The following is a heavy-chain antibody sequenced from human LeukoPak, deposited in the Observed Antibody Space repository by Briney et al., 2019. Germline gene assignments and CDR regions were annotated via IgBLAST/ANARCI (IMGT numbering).Heavy chain of an antibody. CDR2: IRSNSDGGTI. CDR3: ATDFYDTT. Sequence: GGSLRLSCATSGFTFSNAWMNWVRQAPGKGLEWVGRIRSNSDGGTIDYAAPVKGRFALSRDDSKNTLYLQMNSLQAEDTAVYYCATDFYDTTWGQGTLVTVSS. V-gene: IGHV3-15*07. J-gene: IGHJ5*02. D-gene: IGHD3-22*01. CDR1: GFTFSNAW.